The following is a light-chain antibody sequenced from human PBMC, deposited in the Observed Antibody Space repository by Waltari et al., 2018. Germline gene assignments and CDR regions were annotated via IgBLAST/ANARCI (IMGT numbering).Light chain of an antibody. CDR3: SSYTFSSTLV. Sequence: QSALTQPASVSESHGQSITISCTVTSSDVGAYNYVAWYQQHPGKAPKLIIYDVTNRPSGVSNRFSGSKSGNTASLTISGLQSEDEADYYCSSYTFSSTLVFGGGTKLTVL. V-gene: IGLV2-14*03. J-gene: IGLJ2*01. CDR1: SSDVGAYNY. CDR2: DVT.